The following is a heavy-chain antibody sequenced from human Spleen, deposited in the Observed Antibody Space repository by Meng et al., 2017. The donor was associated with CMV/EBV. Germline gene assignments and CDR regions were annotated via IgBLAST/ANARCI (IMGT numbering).Heavy chain of an antibody. CDR2: IYYSGST. V-gene: IGHV4-39*07. CDR1: GGSIRSSSYY. D-gene: IGHD6-19*01. CDR3: ARDVPASPMAVAGTFGY. Sequence: QLQRQESGPGRLKPSETLSLTCTVSGGSIRSSSYYWGWIRQPPGKGLEWIGSIYYSGSTYYNPSLKSRVTISVDTSKNQFSLKLSSVTAADTTVYYCARDVPASPMAVAGTFGYWGQGTLVTVSS. J-gene: IGHJ4*02.